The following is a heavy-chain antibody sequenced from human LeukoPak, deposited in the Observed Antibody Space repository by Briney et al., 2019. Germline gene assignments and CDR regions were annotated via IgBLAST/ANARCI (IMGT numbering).Heavy chain of an antibody. D-gene: IGHD3-22*01. Sequence: PSETLSLTCTVSGGSISSYYWSWIRQPPGKGLEWIGYIYYSGSTNYNPSLKSRFTISVDTSKNQFSLKLSYVTAADTAVYYCAGNHYDSIYRPLWGQGTMVTVSS. CDR2: IYYSGST. CDR1: GGSISSYY. CDR3: AGNHYDSIYRPL. J-gene: IGHJ3*01. V-gene: IGHV4-59*01.